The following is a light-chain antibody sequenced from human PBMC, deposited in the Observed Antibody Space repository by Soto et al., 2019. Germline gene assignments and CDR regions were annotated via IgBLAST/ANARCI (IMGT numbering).Light chain of an antibody. CDR2: GNN. CDR3: QSYDNSLSGSRV. Sequence: QSVLTQPPSVSGAPGQRVTISCTGSSSNIGAGHDVHWYQQIPGTAPKLLIYGNNNRPSGVPDRFSASKSGTSASLTINGLQAEDEADYHCQSYDNSLSGSRVFGGGTKVTVL. J-gene: IGLJ3*02. V-gene: IGLV1-40*01. CDR1: SSNIGAGHD.